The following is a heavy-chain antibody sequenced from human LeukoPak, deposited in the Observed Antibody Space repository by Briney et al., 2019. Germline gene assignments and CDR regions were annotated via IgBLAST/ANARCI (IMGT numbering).Heavy chain of an antibody. CDR3: AKAAGEYCTKGVCYRFDY. D-gene: IGHD2-8*01. Sequence: GGSLRLSCAASGFTFSSYAMSWVRQAPGKGLEWVSAISGSGGSTYYADSVKGRFTISRDNSKNTLYLQMNSLRAEDTAVYYCAKAAGEYCTKGVCYRFDYGGQGPLVTVSS. CDR2: ISGSGGST. J-gene: IGHJ4*02. V-gene: IGHV3-23*01. CDR1: GFTFSSYA.